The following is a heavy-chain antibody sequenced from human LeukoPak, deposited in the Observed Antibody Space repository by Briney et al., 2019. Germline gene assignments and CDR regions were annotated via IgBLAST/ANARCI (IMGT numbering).Heavy chain of an antibody. Sequence: GGSLRLSCAASGFTFSSYAMSWVRQAPGKGLEWVSAISGSSGSTYYADSVKGRFTISRDNSKNTLYLQMNSLRAEDTAVYYCAGSSRNDDAFDIWGQGTMVTVSS. V-gene: IGHV3-23*01. CDR2: ISGSSGST. CDR1: GFTFSSYA. D-gene: IGHD1-1*01. CDR3: AGSSRNDDAFDI. J-gene: IGHJ3*02.